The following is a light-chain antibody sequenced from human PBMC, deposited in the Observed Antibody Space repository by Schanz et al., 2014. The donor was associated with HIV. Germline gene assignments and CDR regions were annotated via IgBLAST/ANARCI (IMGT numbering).Light chain of an antibody. V-gene: IGLV2-14*03. CDR2: DVR. Sequence: QSALTQPASVSGSPGQSITISCTGTSSDVGGYNYVSWYQQHPGKAPKLMIYDVRHRPSGISNRFSASKSGNTASLTISGLQVEDEAEYFCCSYAGLSTVVFGGGTKLTVL. J-gene: IGLJ2*01. CDR3: CSYAGLSTVV. CDR1: SSDVGGYNY.